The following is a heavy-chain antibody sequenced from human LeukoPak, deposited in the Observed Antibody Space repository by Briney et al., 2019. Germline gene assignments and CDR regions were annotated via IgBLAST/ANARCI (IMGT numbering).Heavy chain of an antibody. CDR3: ASGYYGSGSYR. CDR1: GGSYSGYY. V-gene: IGHV4-34*01. J-gene: IGHJ4*02. CDR2: INHSGST. Sequence: KPSETLSLTCAVYGGSYSGYYWSWIRQHPGKGLEWIGEINHSGSTNYNPSLKSRVTISVDTSKNQFSLKLSSVTAADTAVYYCASGYYGSGSYRWGQGTLVTVSS. D-gene: IGHD3-10*01.